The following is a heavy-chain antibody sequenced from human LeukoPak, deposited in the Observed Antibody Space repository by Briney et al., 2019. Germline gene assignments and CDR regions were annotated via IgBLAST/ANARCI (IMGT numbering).Heavy chain of an antibody. D-gene: IGHD2-15*01. V-gene: IGHV4-59*08. CDR3: ARHPFATPFDH. J-gene: IGHJ4*02. CDR2: VFYTGDT. CDR1: GGSISSFY. Sequence: SETLSLTCAVSGGSISSFYWRWIRQPRGKGLEWIGYVFYTGDTNSNPSLKSRVTMSLDTSKNQLSLRLTSVTAADTAVYYCARHPFATPFDHWGRGTLVTVSS.